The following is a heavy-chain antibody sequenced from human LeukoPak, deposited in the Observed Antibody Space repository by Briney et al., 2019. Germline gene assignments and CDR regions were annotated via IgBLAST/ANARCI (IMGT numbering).Heavy chain of an antibody. Sequence: PSETLSLTCTVSGGSISSYYWSWIRQPPGKGPEWIGYIYYSGSTNYNPSLKSRVTISVDTSKNQFSLKLSAVTAADTAVYYCARTDTGLFDYWGQGTLVTVSS. V-gene: IGHV4-59*01. CDR3: ARTDTGLFDY. D-gene: IGHD5-18*01. CDR1: GGSISSYY. J-gene: IGHJ4*02. CDR2: IYYSGST.